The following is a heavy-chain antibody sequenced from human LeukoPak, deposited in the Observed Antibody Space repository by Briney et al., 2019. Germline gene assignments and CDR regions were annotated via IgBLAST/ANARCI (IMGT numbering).Heavy chain of an antibody. CDR3: ARGVGLDDAFDI. V-gene: IGHV1-8*01. J-gene: IGHJ3*02. CDR2: MNPNSGNT. D-gene: IGHD1-26*01. Sequence: ASVKVSCKASGYTFTSYDINWVRQATGQGLEWMGWMNPNSGNTGYAQKFQGRVTMTRDTSISTAYMELSRLRSDDTAVYYCARGVGLDDAFDIWGQGTMVTVSS. CDR1: GYTFTSYD.